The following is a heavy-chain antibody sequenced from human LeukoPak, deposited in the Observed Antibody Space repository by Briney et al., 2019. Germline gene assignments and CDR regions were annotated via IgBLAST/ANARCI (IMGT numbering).Heavy chain of an antibody. D-gene: IGHD3-22*01. Sequence: SETLSLTCSVSGGSISEDIYYWSWIRQPAGKGLEWIGRVYPDGSTNYNPSLKSRVTISLDTSKNQFSLKLTSVTAADTAVYFCARGPYSYDSSGAFDIWGQGTMVTVSS. CDR3: ARGPYSYDSSGAFDI. CDR2: VYPDGST. J-gene: IGHJ3*02. V-gene: IGHV4-61*02. CDR1: GGSISEDIYY.